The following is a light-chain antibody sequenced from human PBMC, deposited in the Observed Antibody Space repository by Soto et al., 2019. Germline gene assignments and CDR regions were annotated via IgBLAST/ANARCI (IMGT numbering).Light chain of an antibody. J-gene: IGKJ1*01. CDR2: GVS. CDR1: QSLNSN. CDR3: QQYGSLSWT. V-gene: IGKV3-15*01. Sequence: EIVMTQSPATLSVSPGERATLSCRASQSLNSNLVWYQQKPGQAPRLLIYGVSTRATGIPARFSGSGSGTEFTLTISSLQSEDFAVYYCQQYGSLSWTFGQGTKVDIK.